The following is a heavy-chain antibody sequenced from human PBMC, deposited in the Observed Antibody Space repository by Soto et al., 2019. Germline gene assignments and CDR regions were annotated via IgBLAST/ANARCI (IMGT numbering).Heavy chain of an antibody. V-gene: IGHV4-34*01. CDR3: ARMAGPWYFDL. CDR1: GGSFSGFY. Sequence: SETLSLTCAVHGGSFSGFYWTWIRQPPGKGLEWIGEINHSGSSNYNPPLKSRVTMSLDTSRNQFSLSLNSVTAADTAVYYCARMAGPWYFDLWGRGTLVT. J-gene: IGHJ2*01. CDR2: INHSGSS.